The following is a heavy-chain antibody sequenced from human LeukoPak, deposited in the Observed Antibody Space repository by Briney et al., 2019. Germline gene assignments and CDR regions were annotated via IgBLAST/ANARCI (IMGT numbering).Heavy chain of an antibody. J-gene: IGHJ6*03. CDR1: GFTFDDYA. D-gene: IGHD6-25*01. CDR3: ARKGIGSSRYQNMDV. V-gene: IGHV3-23*01. Sequence: GGSLRLSCVASGFTFDDYAMNWVRQAPGKGPEWVSTISIDGGRTYYADSVKGRFTVSRDTSKNTLYLQMNSLRAEDTAVYYCARKGIGSSRYQNMDVWGKGTTVTVSS. CDR2: ISIDGGRT.